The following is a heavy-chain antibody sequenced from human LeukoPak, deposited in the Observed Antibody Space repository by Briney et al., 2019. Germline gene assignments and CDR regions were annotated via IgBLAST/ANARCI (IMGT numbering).Heavy chain of an antibody. CDR1: GGSISSYY. J-gene: IGHJ6*03. V-gene: IGHV4-59*01. D-gene: IGHD6-13*01. CDR2: IYYSGST. CDR3: AREGKQPYYYYYMDV. Sequence: PSETLSLTCTVSGGSISSYYWSWIRQPPGKGLEWIGYIYYSGSTNYNPSLKSRVTISVDMSKNQFSLKLSSVTAADTAVYYCAREGKQPYYYYYMDVWGKGTTVTVSS.